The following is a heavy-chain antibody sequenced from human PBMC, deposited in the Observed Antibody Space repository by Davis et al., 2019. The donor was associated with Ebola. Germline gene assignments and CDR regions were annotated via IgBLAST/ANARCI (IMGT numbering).Heavy chain of an antibody. CDR1: GYSFTSYW. J-gene: IGHJ4*02. CDR2: IYPGDSDT. V-gene: IGHV5-51*01. D-gene: IGHD2-2*01. CDR3: TRLQYCSRTNCPHDY. Sequence: GESRKISCKGSGYSFTSYWIGWVRQMPGKGLEWMGIIYPGDSDTRYSPSFQGQVTISADESISTAYLQWSSLKASDTAMYYCTRLQYCSRTNCPHDYWGQGTLVTVSS.